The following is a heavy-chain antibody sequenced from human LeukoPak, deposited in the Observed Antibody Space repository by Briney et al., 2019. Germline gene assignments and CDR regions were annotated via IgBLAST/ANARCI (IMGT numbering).Heavy chain of an antibody. J-gene: IGHJ4*02. CDR3: AMMFSGSYLYYFDY. CDR1: GFAFSSYA. Sequence: GGSLRLSCAASGFAFSSYAMSWVRQAPGKGLEWVSTINGNSGSTYYADSVKGRSTISRDTSKNTLYLQMNSLRAEDTAIYYCAMMFSGSYLYYFDYWGQGTLVTVSS. V-gene: IGHV3-23*01. CDR2: INGNSGST. D-gene: IGHD1-26*01.